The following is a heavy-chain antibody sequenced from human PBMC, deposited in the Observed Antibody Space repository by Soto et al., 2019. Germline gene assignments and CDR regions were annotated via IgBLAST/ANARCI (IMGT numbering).Heavy chain of an antibody. CDR1: GFTFXSYS. J-gene: IGHJ6*03. V-gene: IGHV3-21*01. D-gene: IGHD3-3*01. CDR2: ISSSSSYI. CDR3: AREITIFGVVTRYYYYMDV. Sequence: GGSLRLSCSASGFTFXSYSMNWVRQAPGKGLEWVSSISSSSSYIYYADSVKGRFTISRDNAKNSLYLQMNSLRAEDTAVYYSAREITIFGVVTRYYYYMDVWGKGTTVTVSS.